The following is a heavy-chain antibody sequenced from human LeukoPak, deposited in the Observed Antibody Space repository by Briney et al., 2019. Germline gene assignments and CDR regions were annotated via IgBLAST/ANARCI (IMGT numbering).Heavy chain of an antibody. D-gene: IGHD3-22*01. J-gene: IGHJ5*02. Sequence: SETLSLTCTLSGGSISSYYWSWIRQPAGKGLEWIGRIYTSRSTNYNPSLKSRVTMSVETSKNQFSLKLSSVTAADTAVYYCPRDTYYYDSSGYYTFMNWFDHWGQGTLVTVSS. CDR1: GGSISSYY. V-gene: IGHV4-4*07. CDR2: IYTSRST. CDR3: PRDTYYYDSSGYYTFMNWFDH.